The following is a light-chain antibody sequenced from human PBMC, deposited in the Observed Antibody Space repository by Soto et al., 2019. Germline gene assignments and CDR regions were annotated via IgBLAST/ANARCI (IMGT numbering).Light chain of an antibody. V-gene: IGKV1-33*01. J-gene: IGKJ4*01. CDR2: DAS. CDR1: QDISNY. Sequence: DIQMTQSPSSLPASVGDRVTITCQASQDISNYLNWYQQKPGKAPKLLTYDASNLETGVPSRFSGSGSGTDFTFTISSLQPEDIATYYCQQYDNLPFFGGGTKVDIK. CDR3: QQYDNLPF.